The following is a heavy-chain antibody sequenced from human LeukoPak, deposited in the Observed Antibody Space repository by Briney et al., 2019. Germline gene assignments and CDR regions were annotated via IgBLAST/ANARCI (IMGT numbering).Heavy chain of an antibody. D-gene: IGHD3-22*01. CDR3: ARRLIDYDSSGYYFDY. CDR1: GYSFTSYW. V-gene: IGHV5-51*01. CDR2: IYPGDSDT. J-gene: IGHJ4*02. Sequence: GESLKISCKGSGYSFTSYWNGWVRQMPGKGLDWMGIIYPGDSDTRYSPSFPGQVTISADKSISTAYLQWSSLKPSDTAMYYCARRLIDYDSSGYYFDYWGQGTLVTVSS.